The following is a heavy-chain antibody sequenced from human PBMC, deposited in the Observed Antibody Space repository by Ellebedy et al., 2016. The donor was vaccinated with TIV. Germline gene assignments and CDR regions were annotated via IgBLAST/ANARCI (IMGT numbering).Heavy chain of an antibody. D-gene: IGHD6-19*01. V-gene: IGHV1-3*04. CDR1: GYTFTNFA. CDR2: INNGNGDT. J-gene: IGHJ4*02. CDR3: ARDSSPRGYSSGWYCFDY. Sequence: AASVKVSCKASGYTFTNFAVHWVRQAPGQRPEWMGWINNGNGDTRYSQKFQDRVTITRDTSANTAYMELGSLRSEDTAVYYCARDSSPRGYSSGWYCFDYWGQGTLITVSS.